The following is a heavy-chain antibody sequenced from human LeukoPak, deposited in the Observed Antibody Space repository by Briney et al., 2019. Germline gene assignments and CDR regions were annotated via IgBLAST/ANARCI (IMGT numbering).Heavy chain of an antibody. CDR1: GFTFSSYA. V-gene: IGHV3-23*01. Sequence: PGESLRLSCAASGFTFSSYAMSRVRQAPGKGLEWVSAISGSGGSTYYADSVKGRFTISRDNSKNTLNLQMNSLRAEDTAVYYCAREGRPYGYFDYWGQGTLVTVSS. CDR2: ISGSGGST. J-gene: IGHJ4*02. D-gene: IGHD2-21*01. CDR3: AREGRPYGYFDY.